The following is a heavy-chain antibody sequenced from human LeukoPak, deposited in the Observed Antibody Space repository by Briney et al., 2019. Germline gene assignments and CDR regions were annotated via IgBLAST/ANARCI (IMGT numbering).Heavy chain of an antibody. CDR3: TRASSAEQLVTA. D-gene: IGHD6-6*01. Sequence: SVKVSCKASGGTFSSYAISWVRQAPGQGLEWMGRIIPIFGIASYAQKFQGRVTITADKSTSTAYMELSSLRSEDTAVYYCTRASSAEQLVTAWGQGTLVTVSP. J-gene: IGHJ5*02. V-gene: IGHV1-69*04. CDR2: IIPIFGIA. CDR1: GGTFSSYA.